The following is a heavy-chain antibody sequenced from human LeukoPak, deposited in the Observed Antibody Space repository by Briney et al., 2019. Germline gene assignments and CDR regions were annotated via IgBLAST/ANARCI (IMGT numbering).Heavy chain of an antibody. V-gene: IGHV4-39*01. D-gene: IGHD6-19*01. J-gene: IGHJ4*02. CDR3: ARHELPGMAVSAGFDY. Sequence: PSETLSLTCTVSGGSISSSSYYWGWIRQPPGKGLEWIGSIYYSGSTLYNPSLKSRVTISVNTSKNQFSLRLRSVTAADTAFYYCARHELPGMAVSAGFDYWGQGTLVSVSS. CDR2: IYYSGST. CDR1: GGSISSSSYY.